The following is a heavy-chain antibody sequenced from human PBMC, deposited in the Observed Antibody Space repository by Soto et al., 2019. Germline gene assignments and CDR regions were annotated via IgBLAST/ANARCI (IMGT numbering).Heavy chain of an antibody. J-gene: IGHJ6*02. V-gene: IGHV3-72*01. CDR3: ARGSSSSRSFYYYGLDV. D-gene: IGHD6-6*01. Sequence: GGSLRLSCAASGFTFSDHYMDWVRQAPGKGLEWIGRIRDKANSYTTEYAASVKGRFSVSRDDSESSLYLQMNSLKTDDTATYYCARGSSSSRSFYYYGLDVWGQGTTVTVS. CDR1: GFTFSDHY. CDR2: IRDKANSYTT.